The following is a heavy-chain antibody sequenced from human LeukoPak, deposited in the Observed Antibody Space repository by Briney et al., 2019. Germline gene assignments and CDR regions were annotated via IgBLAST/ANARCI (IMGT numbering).Heavy chain of an antibody. Sequence: SETLSLTCAVYGGSFSGYYWSWIRQPPGKGPEWIGEINHSGSTNYNPSLKSRVTISVDTSKNQFSLKLSSVTAADTAVYYCARGDGGSSKYYFDYWGQGTLVTVSS. CDR3: ARGDGGSSKYYFDY. J-gene: IGHJ4*02. D-gene: IGHD2-15*01. CDR2: INHSGST. CDR1: GGSFSGYY. V-gene: IGHV4-34*01.